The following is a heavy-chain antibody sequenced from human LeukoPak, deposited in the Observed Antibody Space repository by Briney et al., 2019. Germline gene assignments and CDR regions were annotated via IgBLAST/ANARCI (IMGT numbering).Heavy chain of an antibody. J-gene: IGHJ4*02. D-gene: IGHD6-13*01. CDR1: GFSFSTYG. V-gene: IGHV3-30*02. CDR3: ARVPAAAPGQGIDY. CDR2: IQSDGRNK. Sequence: GGSLRLSCAASGFSFSTYGMHWVRQAPGKGLEWLAFIQSDGRNKYYADSVKGRFTISRDNAKNTLYLQMNSLRAEDTAVYYCARVPAAAPGQGIDYWGQGTLVTVSS.